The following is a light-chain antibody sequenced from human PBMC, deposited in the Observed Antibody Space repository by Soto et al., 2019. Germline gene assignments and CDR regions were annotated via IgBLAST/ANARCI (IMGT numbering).Light chain of an antibody. Sequence: QSVLTQPASVSGSPGQSITISCTGTSSDVGAYPYVSWYQQHPGKAPKLIILEVGNRPSGVSNRFSGAKSGNTASLTISGLQAEDEADYYCSSFTSSTTVIFGGGTKLTVL. J-gene: IGLJ2*01. CDR3: SSFTSSTTVI. V-gene: IGLV2-14*01. CDR2: EVG. CDR1: SSDVGAYPY.